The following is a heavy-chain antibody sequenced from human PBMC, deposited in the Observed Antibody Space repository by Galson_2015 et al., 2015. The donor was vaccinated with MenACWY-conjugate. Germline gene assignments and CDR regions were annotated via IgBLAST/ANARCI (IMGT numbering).Heavy chain of an antibody. D-gene: IGHD2-21*01. Sequence: QSGAEVKKPGESLRISCTGSGYSFTSYWISWVRQMPGKGLEWMGRIDPSDSYTNYSPSFQGHVTISADKSISTAYLQWSSLKASDTAMYYCARKPPDYNWFDPWGQGTLVTVSS. J-gene: IGHJ5*02. V-gene: IGHV5-10-1*01. CDR1: GYSFTSYW. CDR3: ARKPPDYNWFDP. CDR2: IDPSDSYT.